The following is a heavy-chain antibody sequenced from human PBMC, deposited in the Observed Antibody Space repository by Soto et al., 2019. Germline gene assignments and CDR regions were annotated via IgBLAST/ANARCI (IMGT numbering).Heavy chain of an antibody. CDR3: AIGPRMWLAGGGY. D-gene: IGHD6-19*01. Sequence: KPSETLSLTCAVYGGSFSGYYWSWIRQPPGKGLEWLGEINHSGITDYNPSLKSRITISIDTSKKQFSLKLNSVTAADTAVYYCAIGPRMWLAGGGYWGQGTLVTAPQ. V-gene: IGHV4-34*01. CDR1: GGSFSGYY. J-gene: IGHJ4*02. CDR2: INHSGIT.